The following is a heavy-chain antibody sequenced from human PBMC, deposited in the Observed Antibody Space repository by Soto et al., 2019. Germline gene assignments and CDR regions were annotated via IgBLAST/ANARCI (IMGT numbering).Heavy chain of an antibody. Sequence: EVRLLESGGGLIQRGGSLRLSCAASGFTFRNYAMSWVRQAPGKGLEWVSVISGNSDSTYYADSVKGRFTISRDNSKNTLYLQLNSLRGEETAIYYCAKIRQHSGYGYLEYCVQGTQVTVSS. J-gene: IGHJ4*02. D-gene: IGHD5-12*01. CDR1: GFTFRNYA. V-gene: IGHV3-23*01. CDR3: AKIRQHSGYGYLEY. CDR2: ISGNSDST.